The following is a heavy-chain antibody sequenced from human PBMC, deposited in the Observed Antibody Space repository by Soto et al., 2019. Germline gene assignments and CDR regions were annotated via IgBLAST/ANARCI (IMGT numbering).Heavy chain of an antibody. D-gene: IGHD6-19*01. Sequence: VQLVESGGGLVKPGGSLRLSCAASGFTFSDYYMSWIRQAPGKGLEWVSAISGSGGSTYYADSVKGRFTISRDNSKNTLYLQMNSLRAEDTAVYYCAKDPDSSGWYGNYFDYWGQGTLVTVSS. CDR2: ISGSGGST. V-gene: IGHV3-23*04. CDR1: GFTFSDYY. J-gene: IGHJ4*02. CDR3: AKDPDSSGWYGNYFDY.